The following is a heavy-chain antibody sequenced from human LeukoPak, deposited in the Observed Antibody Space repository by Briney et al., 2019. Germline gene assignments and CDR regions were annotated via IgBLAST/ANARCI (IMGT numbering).Heavy chain of an antibody. V-gene: IGHV3-30*02. CDR2: IRYDASAK. J-gene: IGHJ4*02. D-gene: IGHD4-11*01. CDR3: AKQREDTTYFFDY. CDR1: GFTFSSYS. Sequence: PGGSLRLSCAASGFTFSSYSMNWVRQAPGKGLEWVAFIRYDASAKYYADSAKGRFTIYRDNSKTTVYLQMNSLRTEDTALYYCAKQREDTTYFFDYWGQGTLVTVSS.